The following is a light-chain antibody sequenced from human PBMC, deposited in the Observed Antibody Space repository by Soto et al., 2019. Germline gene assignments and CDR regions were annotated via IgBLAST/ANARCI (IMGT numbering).Light chain of an antibody. CDR3: QQYYRTPQT. V-gene: IGKV4-1*01. J-gene: IGKJ2*01. Sequence: DIVMTQSPDSLAVSLGERATFNCKSSQSVLYNSNNRNYLAWYQQKPGQPPKLLFSWASTRKSGVPDRFSASGSGTDFTLTITSLQAEDVAIYYCQQYYRTPQTFGQGTKLEIK. CDR2: WAS. CDR1: QSVLYNSNNRNY.